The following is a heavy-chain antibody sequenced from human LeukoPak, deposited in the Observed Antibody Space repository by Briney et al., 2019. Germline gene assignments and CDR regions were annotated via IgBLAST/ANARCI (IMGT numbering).Heavy chain of an antibody. CDR1: GYTFTGYY. J-gene: IGHJ4*02. V-gene: IGHV1-2*02. CDR3: AREAANYVWGSYRGRYFDY. Sequence: GASVKVSCKASGYTFTGYYMHWVRQAPGQGLEWMGWINPGSGGTNYAQKFQGRVTMTRDTSISTAYMELSRLRSDDTAVYYCAREAANYVWGSYRGRYFDYWGQGTLVTVSS. D-gene: IGHD3-16*02. CDR2: INPGSGGT.